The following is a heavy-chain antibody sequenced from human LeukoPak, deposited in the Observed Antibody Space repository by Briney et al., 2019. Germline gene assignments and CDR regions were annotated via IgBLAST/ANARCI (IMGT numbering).Heavy chain of an antibody. Sequence: GSLRLSRAACGFSFSKVWMSWVRQAPGKGLEWVGRIKRKTDGGTTDYAAPVNSRFAISRDDSKNTLYLQMNSLKTEDTAVYYCTAASEVLLWYGDVNFDYWGQGALVTVSS. D-gene: IGHD3-10*01. CDR3: TAASEVLLWYGDVNFDY. J-gene: IGHJ4*02. V-gene: IGHV3-15*01. CDR2: IKRKTDGGTT. CDR1: GFSFSKVW.